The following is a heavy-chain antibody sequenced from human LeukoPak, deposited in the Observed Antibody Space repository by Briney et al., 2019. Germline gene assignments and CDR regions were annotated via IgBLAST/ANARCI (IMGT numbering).Heavy chain of an antibody. Sequence: ASVKVSCKASGGTFSSYAISWVRQAPGQGLEWMGRIIPILGIANYAQKFQGRVTITADKSTSTAYMELSSLRSEGTAVYYCARGQAGITIFGVVIDYWGQGTLVTVSS. J-gene: IGHJ4*02. CDR1: GGTFSSYA. CDR3: ARGQAGITIFGVVIDY. CDR2: IIPILGIA. D-gene: IGHD3-3*01. V-gene: IGHV1-69*04.